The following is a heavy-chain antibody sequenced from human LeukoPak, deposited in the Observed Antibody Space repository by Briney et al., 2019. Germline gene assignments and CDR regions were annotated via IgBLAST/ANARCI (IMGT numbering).Heavy chain of an antibody. CDR2: IFSSGST. CDR1: GASISTYH. Sequence: PSETLSLTCAVSGASISTYHWTWIRQSAGKGLEWIGRIFSSGSTDLNPSLKSRVALSLDTSQNQLSLRLTSMTAADTAIYYCAKKDRDFWGQGILVTVSS. CDR3: AKKDRDF. D-gene: IGHD2-15*01. J-gene: IGHJ4*02. V-gene: IGHV4-59*10.